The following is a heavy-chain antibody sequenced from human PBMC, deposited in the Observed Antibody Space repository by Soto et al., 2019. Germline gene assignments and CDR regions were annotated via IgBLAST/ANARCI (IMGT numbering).Heavy chain of an antibody. V-gene: IGHV3-30*18. D-gene: IGHD2-2*01. J-gene: IGHJ6*02. CDR2: ISSDGFNK. Sequence: PGGSLRLSCTASGFTFNTYAMHWVRQAPGRGLEWVAIISSDGFNKYYADSAKGRFTISRDNSKNTLYLQMNSLRAEDTAVYYCAKSLDEEPAAIGGMDVWGQGTTVTVSS. CDR3: AKSLDEEPAAIGGMDV. CDR1: GFTFNTYA.